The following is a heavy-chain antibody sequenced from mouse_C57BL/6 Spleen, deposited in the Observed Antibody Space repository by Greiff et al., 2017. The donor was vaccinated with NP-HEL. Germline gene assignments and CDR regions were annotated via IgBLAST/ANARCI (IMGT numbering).Heavy chain of an antibody. D-gene: IGHD2-4*01. Sequence: QVQLQQPGAELVMPGASVKLSCKASGYTFTSYWMHWVKQRPGQGLEWIGEIDPSDSYTNYNQKFKGKSTLTVDNSSSTAYMQLSRLTSEDSAVYNWSRRDDYDGWYFDVWGTGTTVTVSS. V-gene: IGHV1-69*01. CDR1: GYTFTSYW. CDR3: SRRDDYDGWYFDV. J-gene: IGHJ1*03. CDR2: IDPSDSYT.